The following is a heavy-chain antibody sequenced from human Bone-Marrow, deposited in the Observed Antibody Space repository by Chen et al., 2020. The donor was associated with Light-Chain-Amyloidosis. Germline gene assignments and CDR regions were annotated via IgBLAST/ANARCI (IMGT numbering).Heavy chain of an antibody. CDR3: ARAPLGHNSGSPFDS. D-gene: IGHD3-10*01. J-gene: IGHJ4*02. Sequence: EVQLLESGGGLVQPGGSLRLSCAASGFTFSSYAMSWVRQAPGKGLEWVSAISGSGGSTYYADSVKGRFTISRDNSKNTLYLQMNSLRAEDTAVYYCARAPLGHNSGSPFDSWGLGTLVTVSS. CDR2: ISGSGGST. V-gene: IGHV3-23*01. CDR1: GFTFSSYA.